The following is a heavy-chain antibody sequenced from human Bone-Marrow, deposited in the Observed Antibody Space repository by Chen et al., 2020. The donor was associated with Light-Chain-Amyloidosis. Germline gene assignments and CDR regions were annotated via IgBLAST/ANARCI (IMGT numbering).Heavy chain of an antibody. Sequence: EVQLVESGGGLVQPGRSLRLSCAASGFPFDDYAMHWVRQTPERGLEWVSGISWNSDTIDYADSVKGRFTISRDNAKNSLFLQMNSLRAEDTALYYCAKVYPYYDILTGYFDIWGQGTMVTVSS. J-gene: IGHJ3*02. CDR2: ISWNSDTI. CDR1: GFPFDDYA. V-gene: IGHV3-9*01. D-gene: IGHD3-9*01. CDR3: AKVYPYYDILTGYFDI.